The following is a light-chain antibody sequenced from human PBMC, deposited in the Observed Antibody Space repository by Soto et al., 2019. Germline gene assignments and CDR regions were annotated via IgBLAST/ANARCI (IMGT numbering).Light chain of an antibody. CDR3: QQYNSSTWT. CDR1: QSISSW. J-gene: IGKJ1*01. Sequence: DIQMTQSPSTLSASVGDRVTITCRASQSISSWLAWYQQKPGKAPKLLIYDASSLESGVPSRFSGSGSGTEITLPISSLQPDDFATYYCQQYNSSTWTFGRGTKVEIK. V-gene: IGKV1-5*01. CDR2: DAS.